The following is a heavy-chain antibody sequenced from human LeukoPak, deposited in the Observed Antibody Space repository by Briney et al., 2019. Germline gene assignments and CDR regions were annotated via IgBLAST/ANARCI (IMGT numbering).Heavy chain of an antibody. CDR1: GYTFTSYD. V-gene: IGHV1-8*01. CDR3: ARGGITMIVYVARGSPPDY. J-gene: IGHJ4*02. D-gene: IGHD3-22*01. CDR2: MNPNSGNA. Sequence: ASVKVSCKASGYTFTSYDINWVRQATGQGLEWMGWMNPNSGNAGYAQKFQGRVTMTRNTSISTAYMELSSLRSEDTAVYYCARGGITMIVYVARGSPPDYWGQGTLVTVSS.